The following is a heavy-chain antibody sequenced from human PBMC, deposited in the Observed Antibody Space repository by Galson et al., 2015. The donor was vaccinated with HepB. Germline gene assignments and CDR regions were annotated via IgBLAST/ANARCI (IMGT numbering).Heavy chain of an antibody. J-gene: IGHJ4*02. CDR1: GFSFDNYA. V-gene: IGHV3-23*01. Sequence: SLRLSCAASGFSFDNYAMSWVRQAPGKGPEWVSSVHGGGENTYYADSVKGRFTISRDNSKNTLFLQMNSLRTDDTAVYYCARGRGQDSGYDFLFNSWGQGNLVTVSS. CDR3: ARGRGQDSGYDFLFNS. D-gene: IGHD5-12*01. CDR2: VHGGGENT.